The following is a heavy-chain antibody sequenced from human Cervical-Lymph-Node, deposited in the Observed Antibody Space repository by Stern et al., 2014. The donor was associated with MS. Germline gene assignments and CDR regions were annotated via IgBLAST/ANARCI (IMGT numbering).Heavy chain of an antibody. CDR3: ARVCNGDVCKNFDY. D-gene: IGHD2-21*02. CDR1: GYTFTGYQ. Sequence: VQLLESGAELKKPGASVKVSCKTSGYTFTGYQMHWVRQAPGQGLEWMGRISPNDGDASYAQKFQGRVTMTRDTSINTAYMELSSLRSDDTAVYYCARVCNGDVCKNFDYWGQGTLVTVSS. V-gene: IGHV1-2*02. J-gene: IGHJ4*02. CDR2: ISPNDGDA.